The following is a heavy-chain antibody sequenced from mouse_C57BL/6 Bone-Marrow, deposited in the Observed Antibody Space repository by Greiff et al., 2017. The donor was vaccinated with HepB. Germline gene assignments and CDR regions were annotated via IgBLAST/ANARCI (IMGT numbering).Heavy chain of an antibody. CDR1: GFTFSNYW. Sequence: EVKVEESGGGLVQPGGSMKLSCVASGFTFSNYWMNWVRQSPEKGLEWVAQIRLKSDNYATHYAESVKGRFTISRDDSKSSVYLQMYNLRAEDTGIYYCTGSSGFFAYWGQGTLVTVSA. CDR2: IRLKSDNYAT. V-gene: IGHV6-3*01. D-gene: IGHD3-2*02. CDR3: TGSSGFFAY. J-gene: IGHJ3*01.